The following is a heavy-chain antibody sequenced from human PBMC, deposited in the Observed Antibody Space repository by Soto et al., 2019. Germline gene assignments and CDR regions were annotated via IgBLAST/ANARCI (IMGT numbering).Heavy chain of an antibody. CDR2: INSDGSST. D-gene: IGHD2-15*01. CDR3: ARDVGYCSGGSCYRYYGMDV. CDR1: GFTFSSYW. V-gene: IGHV3-74*01. Sequence: EVQLVESGGGLVQPGGSLRLSCAASGFTFSSYWMHWVRQAPGKGLVWFSRINSDGSSTSYADSVKGRFTISRDNAKNTLYLQINSLRAEDTAVYYCARDVGYCSGGSCYRYYGMDVWGQGTTVTVSS. J-gene: IGHJ6*02.